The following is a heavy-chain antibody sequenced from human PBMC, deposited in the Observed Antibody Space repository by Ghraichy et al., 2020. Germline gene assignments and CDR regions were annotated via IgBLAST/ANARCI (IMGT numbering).Heavy chain of an antibody. CDR1: GFTFSSYS. Sequence: GESLNISCAASGFTFSSYSMNWVRQAPGKGLEWVSSTSNSGNYVYYADSVKGRFTISRDSAKNSLYLQMNSLRAADTAVYYCARGEISSWYNPFDVWGQGTMVTVSS. J-gene: IGHJ3*01. D-gene: IGHD6-13*01. CDR3: ARGEISSWYNPFDV. V-gene: IGHV3-21*01. CDR2: TSNSGNYV.